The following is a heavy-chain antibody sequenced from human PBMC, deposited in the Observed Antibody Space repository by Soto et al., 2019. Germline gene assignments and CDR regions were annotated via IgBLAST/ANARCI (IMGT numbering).Heavy chain of an antibody. CDR2: IMPIFRAP. V-gene: IGHV1-69*12. J-gene: IGHJ6*02. D-gene: IGHD2-15*01. Sequence: QVQLVQSGAEVKKPGSSVKVSCKASGGAFSDYAFSWVRQAPGQGLEWLGGIMPIFRAPDYAQKFQGRVTLTADEFTRTACMEMISLRSEDTAVYYCASWLKGPDIGNSYYGMDVWGQGTTVTVS. CDR3: ASWLKGPDIGNSYYGMDV. CDR1: GGAFSDYA.